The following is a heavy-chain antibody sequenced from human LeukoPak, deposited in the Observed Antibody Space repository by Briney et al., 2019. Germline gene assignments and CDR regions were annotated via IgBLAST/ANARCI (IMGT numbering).Heavy chain of an antibody. Sequence: ASVKVSCKASGYTFTSYYMHWVRQAPGQGLEWMGIINPSGGSTSYAQKFQGRVTMTRDTSTSTVYMELNSLRSEDTAVYYCARGWDGDYYYYYMDVWGKGTTVTVSS. D-gene: IGHD4-17*01. V-gene: IGHV1-46*01. J-gene: IGHJ6*03. CDR2: INPSGGST. CDR1: GYTFTSYY. CDR3: ARGWDGDYYYYYMDV.